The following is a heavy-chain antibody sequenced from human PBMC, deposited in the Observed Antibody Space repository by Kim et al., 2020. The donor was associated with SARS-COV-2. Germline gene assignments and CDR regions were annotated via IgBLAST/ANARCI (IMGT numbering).Heavy chain of an antibody. Sequence: GKGRFTISRDNAKNTLYLQMNSLRAEDTAVYYCARDLSCLAQRYCCAMDVWGQGTTVTVSS. J-gene: IGHJ6*02. CDR3: ARDLSCLAQRYCCAMDV. V-gene: IGHV3-74*01. D-gene: IGHD1-1*01.